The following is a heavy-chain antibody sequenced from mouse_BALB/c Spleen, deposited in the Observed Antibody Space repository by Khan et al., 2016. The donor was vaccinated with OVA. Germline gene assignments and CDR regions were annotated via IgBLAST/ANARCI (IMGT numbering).Heavy chain of an antibody. CDR2: INPSNGYT. CDR1: GYTFTSYT. V-gene: IGHV1-4*01. J-gene: IGHJ3*01. CDR3: VKDGAYHRNDGWFAY. D-gene: IGHD2-14*01. Sequence: QVQLQQSGAELARPGASVKMSCKASGYTFTSYTIHWIKERPGQGLEWIGYINPSNGYTNYNQKFKDKATLTTDKSSTTAYLQLSNLTSDDSAVYNCVKDGAYHRNDGWFAYWGQGTLVTVSA.